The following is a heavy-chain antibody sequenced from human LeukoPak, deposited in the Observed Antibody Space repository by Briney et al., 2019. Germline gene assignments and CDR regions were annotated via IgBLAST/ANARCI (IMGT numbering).Heavy chain of an antibody. CDR2: IYHSGST. CDR1: GYSISSGYY. V-gene: IGHV4-38-2*02. CDR3: ARIPYYDWFDP. D-gene: IGHD3-3*01. J-gene: IGHJ5*02. Sequence: SETLSLTCTVSGYSISSGYYWGWIRQPPGKGLEWIGSIYHSGSTYYNPSLKSRVTISVDTSKNQFSLKLSSVTAADTAVYYCARIPYYDWFDPWGQGTLVTVSS.